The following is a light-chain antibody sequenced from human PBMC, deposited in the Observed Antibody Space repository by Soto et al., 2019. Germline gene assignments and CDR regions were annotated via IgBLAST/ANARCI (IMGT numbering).Light chain of an antibody. J-gene: IGKJ1*01. CDR1: QSVSSN. V-gene: IGKV3-15*01. CDR2: NAT. Sequence: ELVMTQSPTTLSVSPGERVTVSCRASQSVSSNLAWYQQKPGQSPRLLIYNATARATGVPARFSGRGLGTAFTLTIRGLRSEDFGVYYCQQSAGTFGQGTKVEIK. CDR3: QQSAGT.